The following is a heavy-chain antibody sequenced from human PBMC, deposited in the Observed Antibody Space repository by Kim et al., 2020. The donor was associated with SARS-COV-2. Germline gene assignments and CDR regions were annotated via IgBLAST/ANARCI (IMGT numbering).Heavy chain of an antibody. CDR3: AKGWAS. V-gene: IGHV3-23*01. J-gene: IGHJ4*02. Sequence: GRGNTTYYADSGKGRFTVSRDTSKNTLYLQMNSLGVEDTAVYFCAKGWASWGQGTLVTVSS. D-gene: IGHD1-26*01. CDR2: GRGNTT.